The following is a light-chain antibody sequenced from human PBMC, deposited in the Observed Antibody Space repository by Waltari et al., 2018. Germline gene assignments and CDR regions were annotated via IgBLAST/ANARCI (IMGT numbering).Light chain of an antibody. Sequence: DIVMTQSPDSLAVSRGERATINCKSSQRLLYSSNNKNYLAWYQQKPGQPPKRLIYWASTRESGVPDRFGGSGSGADFTLTISSLQAEDVAIYYCQQYYSTPRTFGQGTKLEIK. CDR2: WAS. J-gene: IGKJ2*01. V-gene: IGKV4-1*01. CDR1: QRLLYSSNNKNY. CDR3: QQYYSTPRT.